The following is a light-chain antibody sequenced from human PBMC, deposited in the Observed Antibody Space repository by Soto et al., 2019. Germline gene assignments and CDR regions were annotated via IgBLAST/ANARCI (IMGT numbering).Light chain of an antibody. J-gene: IGKJ2*01. V-gene: IGKV3-20*01. CDR1: HNVNNNY. CDR2: GAS. CDR3: QQYSSSPYT. Sequence: EVVLTQSPGTLSLSPGERATLSCRASHNVNNNYLAWYQQKPGQAPRLLIYGASFRATGIPDRFSGSGSGTDFTLTVSRLEPEDFALYYCQQYSSSPYTFGQGTKLEIK.